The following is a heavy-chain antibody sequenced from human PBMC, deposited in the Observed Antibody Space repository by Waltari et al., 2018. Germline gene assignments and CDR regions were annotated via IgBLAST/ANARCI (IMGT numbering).Heavy chain of an antibody. D-gene: IGHD1-26*01. V-gene: IGHV4-4*07. CDR2: NYTSENT. CDR1: GGSTSNHF. CDR3: ARENRGRSYSHFDY. Sequence: QVQLQASGPGLVKPSEILSLTCPVSGGSTSNHFWSWTRPPAGKGRAWIGRNYTSENTNYNPALKSRVTMSVDTSKNQCSLKLNSVTAADTAVYYCARENRGRSYSHFDYWGQGTLVTVSS. J-gene: IGHJ4*02.